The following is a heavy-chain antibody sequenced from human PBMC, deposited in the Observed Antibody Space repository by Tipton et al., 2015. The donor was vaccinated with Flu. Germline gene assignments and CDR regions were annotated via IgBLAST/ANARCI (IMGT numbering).Heavy chain of an antibody. V-gene: IGHV4-39*07. D-gene: IGHD1-14*01. J-gene: IGHJ4*02. CDR2: IFYSGSV. CDR3: ARNHSAAPGKPLDY. Sequence: TLSLTCTVSGGSISSSSYYWGWIRQPPGKALEWIGSIFYSGSVYYNPSLYSRLTISVDTSTNQFSLNVDSVTAADTAVYYCARNHSAAPGKPLDYWGQGTLVTISS. CDR1: GGSISSSSYY.